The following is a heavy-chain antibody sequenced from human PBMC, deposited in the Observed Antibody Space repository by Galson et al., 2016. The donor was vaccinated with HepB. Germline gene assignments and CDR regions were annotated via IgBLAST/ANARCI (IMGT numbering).Heavy chain of an antibody. V-gene: IGHV3-23*01. J-gene: IGHJ4*02. CDR1: GFTFSSYA. CDR2: ISGSGGST. Sequence: SLRLSCAASGFTFSSYAMSWVRQAPGKGLEWVSTISGSGGSTYYADSVKGRFTISRDNSKNTLYLQMNSLRVEDTAVYYCAREYCSGDYCYYYIDYWGQGTLVTVSS. D-gene: IGHD2-15*01. CDR3: AREYCSGDYCYYYIDY.